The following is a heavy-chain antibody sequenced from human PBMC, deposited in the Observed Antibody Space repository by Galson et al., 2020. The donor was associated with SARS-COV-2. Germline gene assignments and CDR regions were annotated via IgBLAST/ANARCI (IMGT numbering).Heavy chain of an antibody. CDR2: INTNTGNP. CDR3: ARDSSCSSTSCYPYYYYYYMDV. D-gene: IGHD2-2*01. CDR1: GYTFTSYA. J-gene: IGHJ6*03. Sequence: ASVKVSCKASGYTFTSYAMNWLRQAPGQGLEWMGWINTNTGNPTYAQGFTGRFVFSLDTSVSTAYLQISSLKAEDTAVYYCARDSSCSSTSCYPYYYYYYMDVWGQGTLVTVSS. V-gene: IGHV7-4-1*02.